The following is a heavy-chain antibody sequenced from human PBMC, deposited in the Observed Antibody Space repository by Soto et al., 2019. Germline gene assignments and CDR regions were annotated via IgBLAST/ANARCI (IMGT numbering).Heavy chain of an antibody. J-gene: IGHJ4*02. Sequence: SQTLSLTCAISGDSVSSNSVAWNWIRQSPARGLEWLGRTYYRSKWYNDYAVSMKSRISINPDTSKNQFSLQLNSVTPEDTAVYYWARGSDSSFDYWGQGSLVTVSS. CDR1: GDSVSSNSVA. CDR2: TYYRSKWYN. V-gene: IGHV6-1*01. CDR3: ARGSDSSFDY. D-gene: IGHD2-21*02.